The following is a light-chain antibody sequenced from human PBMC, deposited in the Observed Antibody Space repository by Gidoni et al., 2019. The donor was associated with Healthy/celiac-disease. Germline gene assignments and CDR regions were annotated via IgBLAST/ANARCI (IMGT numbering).Light chain of an antibody. Sequence: DIQMTQSPSFLSASVGDRVTITCRASQSISSYLNWYQQKPGKAPKLLIYAASSLQSGVPSRFSGSGSGTDFTLTISSLQPEDFATYYCQQSYSTPPWTFGQXTKVEIK. CDR2: AAS. J-gene: IGKJ1*01. CDR3: QQSYSTPPWT. V-gene: IGKV1-39*01. CDR1: QSISSY.